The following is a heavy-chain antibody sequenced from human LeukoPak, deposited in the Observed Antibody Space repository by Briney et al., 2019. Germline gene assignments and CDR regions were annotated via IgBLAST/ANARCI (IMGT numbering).Heavy chain of an antibody. CDR2: IYYSGST. J-gene: IGHJ3*02. CDR1: GGSVSSGTYY. V-gene: IGHV4-61*01. Sequence: PSETLSLTCTVSGGSVSSGTYYWSWIRQPPGKGLEWIGYIYYSGSTNCNPSLKSRVTVSVDTSKNQCSLKLSPVTAADTAVYYCTRDHSEDCSGGSCYPDDALDIWGQGTMVTVSS. D-gene: IGHD2-15*01. CDR3: TRDHSEDCSGGSCYPDDALDI.